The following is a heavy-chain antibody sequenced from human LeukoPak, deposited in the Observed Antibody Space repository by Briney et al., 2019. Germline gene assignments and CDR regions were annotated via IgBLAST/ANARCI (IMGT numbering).Heavy chain of an antibody. CDR2: IYYSGST. V-gene: IGHV4-39*01. CDR1: GGSISSSSYY. Sequence: SETLSLTCTVSGGSISSSSYYWGWIHQPPGKGLEWIGSIYYSGSTYYNPSLKSRVTISVDTSKNQFSLKLSSVTAADTAVYYCARLNQGDYYGSGSYYRGGPFDYWGQGTLVTVSS. CDR3: ARLNQGDYYGSGSYYRGGPFDY. D-gene: IGHD3-10*01. J-gene: IGHJ4*02.